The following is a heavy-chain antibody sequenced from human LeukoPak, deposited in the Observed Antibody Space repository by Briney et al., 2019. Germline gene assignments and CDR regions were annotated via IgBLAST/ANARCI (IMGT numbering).Heavy chain of an antibody. CDR1: GGSISSSSYY. CDR3: ARGGAARLHFQN. D-gene: IGHD6-6*01. Sequence: PAETLSLTCTVSGGSISSSSYYWGWIRQPPGKGLEWIGYIYYSGSTNYNPSLKSRVTISVDTSKNQFSLKLSSVTAADTAVYYCARGGAARLHFQNWGQGTLVTVSS. CDR2: IYYSGST. J-gene: IGHJ1*01. V-gene: IGHV4-61*05.